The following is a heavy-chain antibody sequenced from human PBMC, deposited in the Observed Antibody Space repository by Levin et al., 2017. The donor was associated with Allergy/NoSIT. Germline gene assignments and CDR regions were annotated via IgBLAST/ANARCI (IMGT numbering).Heavy chain of an antibody. J-gene: IGHJ4*02. D-gene: IGHD3-10*01. CDR3: ARGSMARGVIIKGFDY. CDR2: IYPGDSDT. Sequence: LGESLKISCKTSGYSFNTYWIGWVRQVPGKGLEWMGIIYPGDSDTRYSPSFQGQVTISADKSISTAYLQWYSLKASDSAMYYCARGSMARGVIIKGFDYWGQGTLVTVPT. V-gene: IGHV5-51*01. CDR1: GYSFNTYW.